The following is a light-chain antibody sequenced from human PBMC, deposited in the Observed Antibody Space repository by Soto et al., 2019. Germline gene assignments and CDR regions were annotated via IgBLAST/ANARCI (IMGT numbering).Light chain of an antibody. V-gene: IGLV2-14*01. CDR3: SSYTSSSTLDV. Sequence: QSALTQPASVSGSPGQSFTISCTGTSSDVGGYNYVSWDQQHPGKAPKLMIYDVSNRPSGVSNRFSGSKSGNTASLTISGLQAEDEADYCCSSYTSSSTLDVFGTGTKLTVL. J-gene: IGLJ1*01. CDR1: SSDVGGYNY. CDR2: DVS.